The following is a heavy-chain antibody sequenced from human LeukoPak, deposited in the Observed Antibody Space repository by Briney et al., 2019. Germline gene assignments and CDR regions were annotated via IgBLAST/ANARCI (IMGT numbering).Heavy chain of an antibody. Sequence: GGSLRLSCAASGFTFSSYWMNWVRQAPGKGLVWVSCIVSDGSSTTYADSVKGRFTISRDNSKNTLYLQMSSLRAEDTAVYYCARSGYGVAFDIWGQGTMVTVSS. V-gene: IGHV3-74*01. J-gene: IGHJ3*02. CDR1: GFTFSSYW. D-gene: IGHD5-12*01. CDR2: IVSDGSST. CDR3: ARSGYGVAFDI.